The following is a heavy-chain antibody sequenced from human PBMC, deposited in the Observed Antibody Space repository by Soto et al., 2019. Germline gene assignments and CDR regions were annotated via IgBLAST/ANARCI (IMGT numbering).Heavy chain of an antibody. J-gene: IGHJ2*01. CDR3: AKPIFGHWYFDL. D-gene: IGHD3-3*01. V-gene: IGHV3-30*18. Sequence: QVQLVESGGGVVQPGRSLRLSCAASGFTLSSHPIHWVRQAPGKGLDWVAMISSDGSKKDYADSVKGRFSISRDDSKTTVYLEMNSLRAEDSSVYHCAKPIFGHWYFDLWGRGTLVTVSS. CDR2: ISSDGSKK. CDR1: GFTLSSHP.